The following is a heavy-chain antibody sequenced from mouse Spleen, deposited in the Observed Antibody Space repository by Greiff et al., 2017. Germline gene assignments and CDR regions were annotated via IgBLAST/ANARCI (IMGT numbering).Heavy chain of an antibody. D-gene: IGHD2-12*01. V-gene: IGHV2-6-7*01. CDR2: IWGDGST. Sequence: VMLVESGPGLVAPSQSLSITCTVSGFSLTGHGVNWVRQPPGKGLEWPGMIWGDGSTDYNSALKSRLSISEDNSKSQVFLKMNRLQADNTTRYYCTRETALLGFAYWGQGTLVTVSA. CDR1: GFSLTGHG. CDR3: TRETALLGFAY. J-gene: IGHJ3*01.